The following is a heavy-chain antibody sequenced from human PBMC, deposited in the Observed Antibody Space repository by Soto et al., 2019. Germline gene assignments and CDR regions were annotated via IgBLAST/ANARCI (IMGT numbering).Heavy chain of an antibody. Sequence: VASVKVSCKASGYTFTSYDINWVRHATGQGLEWMGWMNPNSGNTGYAQKFQGRVTMTRNTSISTAYMELSSLRSEDTAVYYCARGGVVTDRWQWFDPWGQATLVTVSS. J-gene: IGHJ5*02. CDR3: ARGGVVTDRWQWFDP. V-gene: IGHV1-8*01. CDR2: MNPNSGNT. D-gene: IGHD2-21*02. CDR1: GYTFTSYD.